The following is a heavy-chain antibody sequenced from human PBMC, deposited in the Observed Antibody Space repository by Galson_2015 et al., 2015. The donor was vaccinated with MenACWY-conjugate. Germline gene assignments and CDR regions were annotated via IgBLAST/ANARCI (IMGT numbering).Heavy chain of an antibody. CDR3: ARAVPWDYYDSSGYYPLDY. CDR2: IIPIFGTA. J-gene: IGHJ4*02. D-gene: IGHD3-22*01. Sequence: QSGAEVKKPGASVTVSCKASGGTFSSYAISWVRQAPGQGLEWMGGIIPIFGTANYAQKFQGRVTITADESTSTAYMELSSLRSEDTAVYYCARAVPWDYYDSSGYYPLDYWGQGTLVTVSS. V-gene: IGHV1-69*13. CDR1: GGTFSSYA.